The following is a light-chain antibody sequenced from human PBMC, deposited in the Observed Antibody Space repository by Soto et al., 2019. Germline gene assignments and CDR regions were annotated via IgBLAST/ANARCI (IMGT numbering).Light chain of an antibody. V-gene: IGKV1-27*01. CDR3: QKYNSAPLT. CDR2: AAS. J-gene: IGKJ4*01. Sequence: DIQMTQSPSSLSASVGDRVTITCRASQGISNSLAWYQQKPGKVPKLLTYAASTLQSGVPSRFSGSGSGTEFTLTISSLKPEDVANYYCQKYNSAPLTFGGGTKVEIK. CDR1: QGISNS.